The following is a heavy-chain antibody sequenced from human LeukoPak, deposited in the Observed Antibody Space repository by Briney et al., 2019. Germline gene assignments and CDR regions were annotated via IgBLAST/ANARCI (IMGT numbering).Heavy chain of an antibody. CDR3: ARYGDHIDDAFDI. V-gene: IGHV3-7*01. CDR1: GFTFSSYW. Sequence: GGSLRLSCAASGFTFSSYWMSWVRQAPGKGLEWVANIKQDGSEKYYVDSVKGRFTISRDNAKNSLYLQMNSLRAEDTAVYYCARYGDHIDDAFDIWGQGTMVTVSS. D-gene: IGHD4-17*01. J-gene: IGHJ3*02. CDR2: IKQDGSEK.